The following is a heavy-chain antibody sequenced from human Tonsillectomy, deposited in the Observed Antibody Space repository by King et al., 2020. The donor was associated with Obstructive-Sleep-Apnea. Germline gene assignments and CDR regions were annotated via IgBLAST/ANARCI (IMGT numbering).Heavy chain of an antibody. Sequence: QLQESGPGLVKPSETLSLTCTVSGGSISSSSYYCGWIRQPPGKGLEWIGSIYYSGSTYYNPSLKSRVTISVDTSKNQFSLKLSSVTAADTAVYYCARDSHVTTVTTLAFDIWGQGTMVTVSS. CDR3: ARDSHVTTVTTLAFDI. J-gene: IGHJ3*02. V-gene: IGHV4-39*07. D-gene: IGHD4-17*01. CDR1: GGSISSSSYY. CDR2: IYYSGST.